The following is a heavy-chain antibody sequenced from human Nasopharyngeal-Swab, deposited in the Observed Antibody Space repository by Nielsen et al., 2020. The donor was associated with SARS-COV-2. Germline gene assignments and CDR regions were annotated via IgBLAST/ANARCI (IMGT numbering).Heavy chain of an antibody. J-gene: IGHJ4*02. CDR3: ARVIAAAANEGLDY. CDR1: GYTFTSYG. Sequence: ASVKVSCQASGYTFTSYGIRWVRQAPGQGLEWMGWISAYNGNTNYAQKLQGRVTMTTDTSTSTAYMELRSLRSDDTAVYYCARVIAAAANEGLDYWGQGTLVTVSS. CDR2: ISAYNGNT. V-gene: IGHV1-18*01. D-gene: IGHD6-13*01.